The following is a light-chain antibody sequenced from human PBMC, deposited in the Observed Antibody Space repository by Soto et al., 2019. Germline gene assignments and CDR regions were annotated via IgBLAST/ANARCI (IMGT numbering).Light chain of an antibody. CDR2: ELS. CDR3: ASYTVSDNCV. J-gene: IGLJ3*02. Sequence: QSVLSQPPSASGSPGQSVTITCTGTSSDVGHYNSVSWYQQHPGKPPQLLIYELSQRPSGGPDRFSGLKSGTTASLTVSGLQADDEADYYCASYTVSDNCVFGGGTKVTVL. CDR1: SSDVGHYNS. V-gene: IGLV2-8*01.